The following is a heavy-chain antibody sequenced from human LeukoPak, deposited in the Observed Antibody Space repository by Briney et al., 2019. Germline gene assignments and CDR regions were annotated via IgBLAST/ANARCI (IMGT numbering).Heavy chain of an antibody. CDR1: GGSISSGDYY. D-gene: IGHD3-3*01. V-gene: IGHV4-30-4*01. J-gene: IGHJ4*02. CDR2: IYYSGST. Sequence: KPSGTLSLTCAVSGGSISSGDYYWSWIRQPPGKGLEWIGYIYYSGSTYYNPSLKSRVTISVDTSKNQFSLKLSSVTAADTAVYYCARGTPYDFWSGYYFSYYFDYWGQGTLVTVSS. CDR3: ARGTPYDFWSGYYFSYYFDY.